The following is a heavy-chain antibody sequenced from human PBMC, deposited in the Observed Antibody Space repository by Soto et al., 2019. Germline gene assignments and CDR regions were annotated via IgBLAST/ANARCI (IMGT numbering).Heavy chain of an antibody. CDR1: GGSISSGDSS. J-gene: IGHJ5*02. Sequence: HLQLQESGSGLVKPSQTLSLTCAVSGGSISSGDSSWSWIRQPPGKGLEWIGYIYHSGSTYYNPSLKSRVTISVDRSKNQFSLKLSSVTAADTAVYYCARWWMYAPRFDPWGQETLVTVSS. D-gene: IGHD2-8*01. CDR3: ARWWMYAPRFDP. CDR2: IYHSGST. V-gene: IGHV4-30-2*01.